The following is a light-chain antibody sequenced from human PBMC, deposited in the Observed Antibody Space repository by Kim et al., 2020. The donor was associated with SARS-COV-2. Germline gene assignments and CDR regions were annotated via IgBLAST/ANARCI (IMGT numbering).Light chain of an antibody. CDR3: KAWDSSTVE. Sequence: SYELTQPPSVSVSPGQTASITCSGDKLGDKYACWYQQKPGQSPVLVIYQDSKRPSGIPERFSGSNSGNTATLTISGTQAMEEADYYCKAWDSSTVEFGGG. CDR1: KLGDKY. CDR2: QDS. V-gene: IGLV3-1*01. J-gene: IGLJ2*01.